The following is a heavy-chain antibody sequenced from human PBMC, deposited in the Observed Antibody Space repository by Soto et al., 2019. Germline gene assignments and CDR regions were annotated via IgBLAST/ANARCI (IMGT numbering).Heavy chain of an antibody. D-gene: IGHD1-26*01. CDR1: GYTFTSYD. CDR3: AGEVGARRLNY. J-gene: IGHJ4*02. CDR2: MNPNSGNT. Sequence: QVQLVQSGAEVKKPGASVKVSCKASGYTFTSYDINWVRQATGQGLEWMGWMNPNSGNTGYAQKFHGRVTMTRNTSIRTAYMKLSSLRSDATAVYYSAGEVGARRLNYWGQGTLVTVSS. V-gene: IGHV1-8*01.